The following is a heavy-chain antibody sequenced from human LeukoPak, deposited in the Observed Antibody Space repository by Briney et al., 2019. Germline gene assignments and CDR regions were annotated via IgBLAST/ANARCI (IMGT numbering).Heavy chain of an antibody. J-gene: IGHJ5*02. V-gene: IGHV3-21*01. CDR1: GFTFSSYS. CDR2: ISSSSSYI. CDR3: SKDLTSDFGGDLDP. D-gene: IGHD3-10*01. Sequence: GGSLRLSCAASGFTFSSYSMNRVRQAPGKGLEWVSSISSSSSYIYYADSVKGRFTISRDNSKSTVYLQMNSLRVEDAAVYYCSKDLTSDFGGDLDPWGQGTLVTVSS.